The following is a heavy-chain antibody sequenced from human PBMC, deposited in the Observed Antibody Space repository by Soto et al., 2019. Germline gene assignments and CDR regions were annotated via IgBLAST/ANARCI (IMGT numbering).Heavy chain of an antibody. Sequence: ASVKVSCKASGYTFTSYGISWVRQAPGQGLEWMGWISAYNGNTNYAQKLQGRVTMTTDTSTSTAYMELRSLRPDDTAVYYCASVLYSSGWYGPAWFDPWGQGTLVTVYS. J-gene: IGHJ5*02. D-gene: IGHD6-19*01. V-gene: IGHV1-18*04. CDR2: ISAYNGNT. CDR1: GYTFTSYG. CDR3: ASVLYSSGWYGPAWFDP.